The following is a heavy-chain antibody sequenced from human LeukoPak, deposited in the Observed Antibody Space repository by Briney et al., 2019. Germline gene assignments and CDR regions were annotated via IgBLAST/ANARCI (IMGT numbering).Heavy chain of an antibody. D-gene: IGHD3-10*01. J-gene: IGHJ5*02. CDR1: GGSISSSNW. V-gene: IGHV4-4*02. CDR3: ARQFYTATVLFWFDL. CDR2: IYHSGST. Sequence: PSETLSLTCAVSGGSISSSNWWSWVRQPPGKGLEWIGEIYHSGSTNYNPSLKSRVTITVDRSKNQFSLKLTSVTAADTAVYYCARQFYTATVLFWFDLWGQGTLVTVSS.